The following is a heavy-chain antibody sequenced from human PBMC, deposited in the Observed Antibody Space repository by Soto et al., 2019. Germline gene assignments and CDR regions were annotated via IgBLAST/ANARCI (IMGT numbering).Heavy chain of an antibody. D-gene: IGHD3-3*01. CDR1: GFTFSSYA. CDR3: AKDTPYDFWSGMDAFDI. CDR2: ISGSGGST. Sequence: GGSLRLSCAASGFTFSSYAMSWVRQAPRKGLEWVSAISGSGGSTYYADSVKGRFTISRDNSKNTLYLQMNSLRAEDTAVYYCAKDTPYDFWSGMDAFDIWGQGTMVTVSS. V-gene: IGHV3-23*01. J-gene: IGHJ3*02.